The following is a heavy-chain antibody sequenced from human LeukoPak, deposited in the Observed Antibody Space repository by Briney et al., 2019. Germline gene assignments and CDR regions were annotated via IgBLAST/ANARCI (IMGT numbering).Heavy chain of an antibody. CDR3: ARSSGWSLFDY. V-gene: IGHV1-2*02. Sequence: GASVKVSCKASGYTFSAYYMHWVRQAPGQGLEWMGWINPNSGGTNYAQKFQGRVTMTRDTSISTAYMELSTLRSDDTAVYYCARSSGWSLFDYWGQGTLVTVSS. J-gene: IGHJ4*02. CDR1: GYTFSAYY. D-gene: IGHD6-19*01. CDR2: INPNSGGT.